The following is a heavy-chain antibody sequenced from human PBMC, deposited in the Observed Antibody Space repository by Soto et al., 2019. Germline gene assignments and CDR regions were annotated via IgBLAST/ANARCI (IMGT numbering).Heavy chain of an antibody. CDR3: VTDGGNFPFGY. D-gene: IGHD1-26*01. CDR2: IKSEADGVTT. Sequence: EVQLVESGGGLVKPGGSLRLSCAVSGFTFSNAWMGWVRQAPGKGVEWVGRIKSEADGVTTDYAAPVKGRFTISRVDSKNMLYLQMNSLKSDDTALYYCVTDGGNFPFGYWGQGTLVTVSS. CDR1: GFTFSNAW. V-gene: IGHV3-15*01. J-gene: IGHJ4*02.